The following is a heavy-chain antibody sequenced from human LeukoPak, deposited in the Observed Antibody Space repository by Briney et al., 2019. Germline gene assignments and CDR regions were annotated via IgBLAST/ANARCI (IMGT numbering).Heavy chain of an antibody. D-gene: IGHD4-11*01. Sequence: PRGSLRLSCAAPKFTFSHYAMHWVRPAPGKRLEWVAVIWNDGSDKYYADSVKGRFTVSRDNSRNTLYLQMDSLRAEDTGVYYCAKDAQRGFDYSNSLQHWGPGTLVTVSS. J-gene: IGHJ1*01. CDR3: AKDAQRGFDYSNSLQH. CDR1: KFTFSHYA. V-gene: IGHV3-33*06. CDR2: IWNDGSDK.